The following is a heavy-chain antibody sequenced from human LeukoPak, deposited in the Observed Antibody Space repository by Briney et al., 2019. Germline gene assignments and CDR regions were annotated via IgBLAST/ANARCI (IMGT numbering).Heavy chain of an antibody. CDR1: GFIFSGYG. D-gene: IGHD3-10*01. V-gene: IGHV3-30*19. Sequence: GGSLRLSCAASGFIFSGYGMHWVRQAPGKGLEWVAVISYDGSNKYYADSVKGRFTISRDNSKNTLYLQMNSLRAEDTAVYYCARDGGQGREYYFDYWGQGTLVTVSS. J-gene: IGHJ4*02. CDR3: ARDGGQGREYYFDY. CDR2: ISYDGSNK.